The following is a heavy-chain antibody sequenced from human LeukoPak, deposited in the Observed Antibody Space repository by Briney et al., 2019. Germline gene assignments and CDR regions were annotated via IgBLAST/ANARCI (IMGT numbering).Heavy chain of an antibody. CDR3: ARWSWSWFGIINAFDI. V-gene: IGHV5-51*01. J-gene: IGHJ3*02. D-gene: IGHD3-10*01. CDR2: IYPGDSDT. CDR1: GYSFTSYW. Sequence: LGESLKISCKGSGYSFTSYWIGWVRQMPGKGLEWMGIIYPGDSDTRYSPSFQGQVTISADKSISTAYLQWSSLKASDTAMYYCARWSWSWFGIINAFDIWGQGTMVTVSS.